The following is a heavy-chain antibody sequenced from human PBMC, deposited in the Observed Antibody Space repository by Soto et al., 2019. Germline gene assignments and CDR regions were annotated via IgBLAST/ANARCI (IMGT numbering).Heavy chain of an antibody. CDR2: INAGNGNT. CDR1: RYTFTSYA. CDR3: ARDLGGWPDY. Sequence: GASAKVSCKASRYTFTSYAMDWVRQAPGQRLEWMGWINAGNGNTKYSQKFQGRVTITRDTSASTAYMELSSLRSEDTAVYYCARDLGGWPDYWGQGTLVTVSS. D-gene: IGHD2-15*01. V-gene: IGHV1-3*01. J-gene: IGHJ4*02.